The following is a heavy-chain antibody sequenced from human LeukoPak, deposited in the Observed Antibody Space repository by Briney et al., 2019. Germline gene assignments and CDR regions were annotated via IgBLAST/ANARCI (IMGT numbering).Heavy chain of an antibody. V-gene: IGHV1-18*01. CDR1: GYTFTSYG. Sequence: GASVKVSCKASGYTFTSYGISWVRQAPGQGLVWMGWISTYNGNTNYAQKLQGRVTMTTDTSTSTAYMELRSLRSDDTAVYYCARAERGYDILTGYSKYYFDYWGQGTLVIVSS. D-gene: IGHD3-9*01. CDR2: ISTYNGNT. J-gene: IGHJ4*02. CDR3: ARAERGYDILTGYSKYYFDY.